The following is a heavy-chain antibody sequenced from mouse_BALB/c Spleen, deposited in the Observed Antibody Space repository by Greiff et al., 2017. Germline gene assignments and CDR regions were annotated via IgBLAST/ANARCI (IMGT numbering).Heavy chain of an antibody. CDR3: ARDAVFAY. V-gene: IGHV7-1*02. CDR1: GFTFSDFY. Sequence: EVKLVESGGGLVQPGGSLRLSCATSGFTFSDFYMEWVRQPPGKGLEWIAASRNKANDYTTEYSASVKGRFIVSRDTSQSILYLQMNALRAEDTAIYYCARDAVFAYWGQGTLVTVSA. CDR2: SRNKANDYTT. J-gene: IGHJ3*01.